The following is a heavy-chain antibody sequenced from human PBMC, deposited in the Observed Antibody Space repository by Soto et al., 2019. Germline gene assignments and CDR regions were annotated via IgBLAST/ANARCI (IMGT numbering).Heavy chain of an antibody. CDR3: AKEGGLSGSYYISSSYYFDY. CDR2: ISYDGSNT. J-gene: IGHJ4*02. Sequence: GGSLRLSCVASGFNFSSYVMHWVRKDPGKGLEWVAIISYDGSNTYYADSVKGRFTISRDNSKNTLYLQMNSLRAEDTSVYYCAKEGGLSGSYYISSSYYFDYWGQGTLVTVSS. D-gene: IGHD1-26*01. V-gene: IGHV3-30*18. CDR1: GFNFSSYV.